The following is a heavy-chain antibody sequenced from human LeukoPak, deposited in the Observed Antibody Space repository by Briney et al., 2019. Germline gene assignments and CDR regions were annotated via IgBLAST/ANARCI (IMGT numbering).Heavy chain of an antibody. D-gene: IGHD5-24*01. J-gene: IGHJ4*02. CDR2: ISGSGGST. Sequence: GGSLRLSCAASGFTFSSYAMSWVRQAPGKGLEWVSAISGSGGSTYYADSVKGRFTISRDNSKNTLYLQMNSPRAEDTAVYYCAKDFREGSEIFDYWGQGTLVTVSS. CDR1: GFTFSSYA. CDR3: AKDFREGSEIFDY. V-gene: IGHV3-23*01.